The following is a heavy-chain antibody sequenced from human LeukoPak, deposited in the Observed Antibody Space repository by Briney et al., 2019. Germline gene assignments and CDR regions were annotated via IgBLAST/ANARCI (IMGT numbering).Heavy chain of an antibody. CDR3: ASSLAYCGGDCYSGAFDI. CDR2: INPNSGGT. V-gene: IGHV1-2*02. D-gene: IGHD2-21*02. Sequence: ASVKVSCKPSGYTFTGYYMHWVRQAPGQGLEWMGWINPNSGGTNYTQKFQGRVTMTRDTSISTAYMELSRLRSDDTAVYYCASSLAYCGGDCYSGAFDIWGQGTMVTVSS. J-gene: IGHJ3*02. CDR1: GYTFTGYY.